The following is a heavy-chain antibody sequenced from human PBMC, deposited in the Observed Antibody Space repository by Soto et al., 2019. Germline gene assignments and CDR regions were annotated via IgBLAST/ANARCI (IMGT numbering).Heavy chain of an antibody. Sequence: QVHLVQSGAEVKKPGASVKVSCKGSGYAFTTYGITWVRQAPGQGLEWMGWISAHNGNTNYAQKLQGRVTVTRDTSTSTAYMELRSLRSDDTAVSYCARGREGDYWGPGALVTVSS. J-gene: IGHJ4*02. CDR3: ARGREGDY. V-gene: IGHV1-18*01. CDR2: ISAHNGNT. CDR1: GYAFTTYG.